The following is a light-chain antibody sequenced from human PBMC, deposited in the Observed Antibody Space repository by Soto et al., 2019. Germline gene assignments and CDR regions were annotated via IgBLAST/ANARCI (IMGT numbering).Light chain of an antibody. CDR2: AAS. Sequence: EIVVTQSPAPLSLSAGERATLSCRASRSFASSYLAWYQHKPGQAPRLLIYAASSRATGIPDRFIGSGSGADFTLTISRLEPDDSAVYYCHHYDSSPPYTFGQGTRLEVK. CDR3: HHYDSSPPYT. CDR1: RSFASSY. J-gene: IGKJ5*01. V-gene: IGKV3-20*01.